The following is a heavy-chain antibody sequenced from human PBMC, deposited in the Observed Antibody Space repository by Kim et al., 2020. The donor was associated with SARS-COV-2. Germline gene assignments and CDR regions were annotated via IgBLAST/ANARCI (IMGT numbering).Heavy chain of an antibody. Sequence: SETLSLTCTVSGGSISNGDYFWSWIRQPPGKGLEWIGYVYYSGSTYYNPSLKSRVSISIDTSKNQFPLKLTSVTAADSAVYYCGIVISGSGRWDWGRRTTVAVSS. CDR3: GIVISGSGRWD. J-gene: IGHJ6*02. D-gene: IGHD3-10*01. CDR2: VYYSGST. V-gene: IGHV4-30-4*01. CDR1: GGSISNGDYF.